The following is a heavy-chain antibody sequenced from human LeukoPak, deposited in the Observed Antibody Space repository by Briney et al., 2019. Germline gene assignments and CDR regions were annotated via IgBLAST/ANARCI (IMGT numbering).Heavy chain of an antibody. CDR1: GASISSSNW. J-gene: IGHJ5*02. D-gene: IGHD3-22*01. V-gene: IGHV4-4*02. CDR3: ARGEHYYDRSDYSHNWFDP. CDR2: IYHSGST. Sequence: SETLSLTCAVSGASISSSNWWSWVRQPPGKGLEWTGEIYHSGSTNYNPSLKSRVTISVDKSKNQFSLKLTSVTAADTAVYYCARGEHYYDRSDYSHNWFDPWGQGTLVTVSS.